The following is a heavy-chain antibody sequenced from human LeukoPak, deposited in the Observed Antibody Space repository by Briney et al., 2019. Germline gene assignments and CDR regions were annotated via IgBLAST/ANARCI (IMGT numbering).Heavy chain of an antibody. Sequence: GASVKVSCKASGGTFSSYAISWVRQAPGQGLEWMGGIIPIFGTANYAQKFQGRVTITADESTSTAYMELSSLRSEDTAVYYCARDANPYSGYAPPFAYENWFDPWGQGTLVTVSS. CDR1: GGTFSSYA. J-gene: IGHJ5*02. D-gene: IGHD5-12*01. CDR3: ARDANPYSGYAPPFAYENWFDP. V-gene: IGHV1-69*13. CDR2: IIPIFGTA.